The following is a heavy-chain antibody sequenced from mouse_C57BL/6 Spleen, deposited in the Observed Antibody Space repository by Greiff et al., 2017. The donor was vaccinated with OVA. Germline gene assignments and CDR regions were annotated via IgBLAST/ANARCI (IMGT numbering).Heavy chain of an antibody. Sequence: QVQLQQSGAELMKPGASVKLSCKATGYTFTGYWIEWVKQRPGHGLEWIGEILPGSGSTNYNEKFKGKATLTADTTSNTPYMLLSILTTEDSAIYYCSTPAHCEYFDVWGTGTTVTVSA. V-gene: IGHV1-9*01. J-gene: IGHJ1*03. CDR2: ILPGSGST. CDR1: GYTFTGYW. CDR3: STPAHCEYFDV.